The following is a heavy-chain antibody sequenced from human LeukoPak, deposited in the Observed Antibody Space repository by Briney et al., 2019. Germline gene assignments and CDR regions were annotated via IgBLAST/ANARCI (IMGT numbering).Heavy chain of an antibody. D-gene: IGHD3-10*01. J-gene: IGHJ4*02. CDR3: APRGMVRGVKY. CDR2: ISSSGSTI. CDR1: GFTFSSYE. Sequence: GGSLRLSCAASGFTFSSYEMNWVRQAPGKGLEWVSYISSSGSTIYYADSVKGRFTISRDNAKNSLYLQMNSLRAEDTAVYYCAPRGMVRGVKYWGQGTLVTVSS. V-gene: IGHV3-48*03.